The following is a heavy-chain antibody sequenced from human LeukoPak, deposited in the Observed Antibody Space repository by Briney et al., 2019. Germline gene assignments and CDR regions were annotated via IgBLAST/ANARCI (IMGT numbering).Heavy chain of an antibody. CDR3: ARDAVLLWFGELLPSRARSSDYYYGMDV. V-gene: IGHV1-2*02. CDR1: GYTFTGYY. Sequence: ASVKVSCKASGYTFTGYYMHWVRQAPGQGLEWMGWINPNSGGTNYAQKFQGGVTMTRDTSISTAYMELSRLRSDDTAVYYCARDAVLLWFGELLPSRARSSDYYYGMDVWGQGTTVTVSS. J-gene: IGHJ6*02. D-gene: IGHD3-10*01. CDR2: INPNSGGT.